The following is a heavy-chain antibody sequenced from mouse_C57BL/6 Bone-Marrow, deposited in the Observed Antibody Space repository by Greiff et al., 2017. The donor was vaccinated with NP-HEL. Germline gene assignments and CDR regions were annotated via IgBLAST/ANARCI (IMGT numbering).Heavy chain of an antibody. V-gene: IGHV1-74*01. J-gene: IGHJ4*01. D-gene: IGHD1-1*01. CDR3: ANGGITTVVDAMDY. Sequence: QVQLQQPGAELVKPGASVKVSCKASGYTFTRYWMHWVKQRPGPGLEWIGRIYPSDSDTNYNQKFKGQAPLTADKSSSTAYMQLSILTTEDTTVYYCANGGITTVVDAMDYWGQGTSVTVSS. CDR1: GYTFTRYW. CDR2: IYPSDSDT.